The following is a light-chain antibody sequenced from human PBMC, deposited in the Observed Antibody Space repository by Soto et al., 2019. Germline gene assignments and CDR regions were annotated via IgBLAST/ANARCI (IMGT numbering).Light chain of an antibody. CDR2: KAS. Sequence: DIQMTQSPSTLSASVGDRVTITCRASQSISTWLAWYQQKPGKAPRLLIYKASSLQSGFPSRFMSSESVTQFTHHIRILEADDLAVYYCQQYHSNSRTFGQGTKWQFK. CDR1: QSISTW. CDR3: QQYHSNSRT. J-gene: IGKJ1*01. V-gene: IGKV1-5*03.